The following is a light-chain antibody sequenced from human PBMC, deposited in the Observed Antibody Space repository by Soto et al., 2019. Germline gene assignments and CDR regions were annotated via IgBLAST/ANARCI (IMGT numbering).Light chain of an antibody. J-gene: IGKJ1*01. CDR3: QQYGSSSTWT. Sequence: EIVLTQSPGTLSLSPGERATLSCRASQRVSSAYLAWYQHKPGQPPTLLIYAASSRVTGIPDRFSGSGSGTDVTLTISRLEPEDFAVYYWQQYGSSSTWTFGQGTKGEI. V-gene: IGKV3-20*01. CDR2: AAS. CDR1: QRVSSAY.